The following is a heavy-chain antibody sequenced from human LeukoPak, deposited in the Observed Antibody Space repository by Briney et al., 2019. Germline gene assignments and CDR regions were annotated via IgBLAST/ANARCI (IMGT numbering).Heavy chain of an antibody. CDR1: GFTFSTYN. CDR2: ISYDGRNK. V-gene: IGHV3-30*18. Sequence: PGGSLRLSCAASGFTFSTYNIHWVRQAPGKGLEWVAVISYDGRNKYYADSVKGRFTISRDNSKNTLYLQMNSLRAEDTAVYYCAKDHVPLFVVVPAAIWGVYFDYWGQGTLVTVSS. J-gene: IGHJ4*02. CDR3: AKDHVPLFVVVPAAIWGVYFDY. D-gene: IGHD2-2*01.